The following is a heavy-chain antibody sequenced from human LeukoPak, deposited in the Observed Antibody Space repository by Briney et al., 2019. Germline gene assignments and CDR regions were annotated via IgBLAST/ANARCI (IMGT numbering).Heavy chain of an antibody. Sequence: SVKVSCKASGGTFSSYAISWVRQAPGQGLEWMGGIIPIFGTANYAQKFQGRVTITADESTSTAYMELSSPRSEDTAVYYCARAIYKGYCSSTSCLVGSFDYWGQGTLVTVSS. CDR3: ARAIYKGYCSSTSCLVGSFDY. D-gene: IGHD2-2*01. CDR1: GGTFSSYA. CDR2: IIPIFGTA. V-gene: IGHV1-69*13. J-gene: IGHJ4*02.